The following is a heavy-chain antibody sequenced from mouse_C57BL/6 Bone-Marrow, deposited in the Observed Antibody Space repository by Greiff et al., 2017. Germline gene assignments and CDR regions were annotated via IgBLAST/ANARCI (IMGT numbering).Heavy chain of an antibody. Sequence: QVQLQQSGAELARPGASVKLSCKASGYTFTSYGLSWVKQRTGQGLEWIGEIYPRSGSTYYNEKFKGKATLNADKSSSTAYMALRSLTSEDSAVYFCARWPHYYGSSFKFGYWGQGTLVTVSA. D-gene: IGHD1-1*01. CDR1: GYTFTSYG. CDR2: IYPRSGST. J-gene: IGHJ3*01. V-gene: IGHV1-81*01. CDR3: ARWPHYYGSSFKFGY.